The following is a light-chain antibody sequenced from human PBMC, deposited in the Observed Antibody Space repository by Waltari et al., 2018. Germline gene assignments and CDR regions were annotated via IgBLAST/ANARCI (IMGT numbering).Light chain of an antibody. CDR1: QDISNA. V-gene: IGKV1-NL1*01. Sequence: IQMTQLPSSLFASVGDSGQVTCRASQDISNALAWYQQKPGKAPKVLLYAASRLESGVPSRFSGSGSGTDYTLTISSLQPEDFATYYCQQYYSIALNFGGGTKVEIK. CDR3: QQYYSIALN. CDR2: AAS. J-gene: IGKJ4*01.